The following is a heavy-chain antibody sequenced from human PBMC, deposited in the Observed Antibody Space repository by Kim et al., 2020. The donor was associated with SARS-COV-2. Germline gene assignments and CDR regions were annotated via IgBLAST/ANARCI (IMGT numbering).Heavy chain of an antibody. CDR2: IDDSGST. Sequence: SETLSLTCIVSGGSISSSSYSWGWIRQPPGRGLEWVGTIDDSGSTYYNPSLKSRVTISVDTSKNQFSLKLMSVTAADTAVYYCARFPEVAGTGSFDYWGQGTLVTVSS. D-gene: IGHD6-19*01. J-gene: IGHJ4*02. CDR1: GGSISSSSYS. CDR3: ARFPEVAGTGSFDY. V-gene: IGHV4-39*01.